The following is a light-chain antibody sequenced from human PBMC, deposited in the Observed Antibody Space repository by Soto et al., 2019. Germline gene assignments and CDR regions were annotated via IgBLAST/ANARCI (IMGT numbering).Light chain of an antibody. Sequence: EIVLTQSPGTLSLSPGERATLSCRASQSVSGSFLAWYQQKPGQAPRLLIYGASSRATGIPDRFSGSGSGTDFTLTISRLEPEDFAVYYCQQYGRSPRYTFGQGTKLEIK. CDR1: QSVSGSF. CDR2: GAS. V-gene: IGKV3-20*01. J-gene: IGKJ2*01. CDR3: QQYGRSPRYT.